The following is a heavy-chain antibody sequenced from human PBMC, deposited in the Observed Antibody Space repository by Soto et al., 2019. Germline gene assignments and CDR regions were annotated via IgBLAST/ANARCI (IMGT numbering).Heavy chain of an antibody. V-gene: IGHV4-34*01. J-gene: IGHJ6*03. D-gene: IGHD3-10*01. CDR3: ARGEYGSGSYLSYMDV. CDR1: GGSFSGYY. Sequence: QVQLQQWGAGLLKPSETLSLTCAVSGGSFSGYYWSWIRQPPGKGLEWIGEINHSGSTNYNPSLKCRVTISVDTTKNQFSLKLSSVTAADTAVYYCARGEYGSGSYLSYMDVGGKGTTVTVSS. CDR2: INHSGST.